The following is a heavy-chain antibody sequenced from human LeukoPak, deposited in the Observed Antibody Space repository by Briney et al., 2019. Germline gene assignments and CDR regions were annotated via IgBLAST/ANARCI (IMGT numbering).Heavy chain of an antibody. J-gene: IGHJ3*02. CDR3: ARGGRGYTYAPDAFDI. Sequence: SETLSLTCTVSGGSISSYYWNWIRQPPGKGLEWMGYIYYSGSTNYNPSLKSRVTISVDTSKNQFSLKLSSVTAADTAVYYCARGGRGYTYAPDAFDIWGQGTMVTVSS. V-gene: IGHV4-59*01. CDR1: GGSISSYY. D-gene: IGHD5-18*01. CDR2: IYYSGST.